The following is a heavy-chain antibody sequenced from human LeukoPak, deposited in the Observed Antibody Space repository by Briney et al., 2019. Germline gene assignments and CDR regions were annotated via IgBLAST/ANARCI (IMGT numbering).Heavy chain of an antibody. J-gene: IGHJ6*03. V-gene: IGHV4-31*03. CDR2: IYYSGST. Sequence: PSETLSLTCTVSGGSISSGGYYWSWIRQHPGKGLEWIGYIYYSGSTYYNPSLKSRVTISVDTPKNQFSLKLSSVTAADTAVYYCARDRAYYYMDVWGKGTTVTVSS. CDR1: GGSISSGGYY. CDR3: ARDRAYYYMDV.